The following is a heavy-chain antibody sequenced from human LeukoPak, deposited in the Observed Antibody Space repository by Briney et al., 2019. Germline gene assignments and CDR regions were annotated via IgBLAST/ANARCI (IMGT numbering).Heavy chain of an antibody. D-gene: IGHD3-22*01. CDR1: GYTFTSYF. Sequence: SVKVSSKASGYTFTSYFMHWVRQAPGQGLEWMGIINPSGGSTNYAQKFQGRVTMTRDTSTSTVYMELSSLRSEDTAVYYCARAGYDSSGYYSYWGQGTLVTVSS. J-gene: IGHJ4*02. V-gene: IGHV1-46*01. CDR2: INPSGGST. CDR3: ARAGYDSSGYYSY.